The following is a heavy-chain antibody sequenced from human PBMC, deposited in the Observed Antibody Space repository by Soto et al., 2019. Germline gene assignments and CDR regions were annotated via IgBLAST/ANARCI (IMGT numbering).Heavy chain of an antibody. Sequence: HVQLVESGGGVVQPGRSLRLSCAVSGFTFSTNAMHWVRQAPGKWLEWVAVISYDGTNEHYEDSVKGRFTISRDNSRNTLSLQMNSLRPEDTAVYYCVASVLSFDYWGQGTLVTVSS. D-gene: IGHD3-16*02. V-gene: IGHV3-30*17. CDR3: VASVLSFDY. CDR2: ISYDGTNE. CDR1: GFTFSTNA. J-gene: IGHJ4*02.